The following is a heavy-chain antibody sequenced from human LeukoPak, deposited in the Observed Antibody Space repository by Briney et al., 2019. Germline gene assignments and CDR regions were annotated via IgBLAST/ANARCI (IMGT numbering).Heavy chain of an antibody. Sequence: GGSLRLSCAASEFTFSDYDMHWVRQAAGKGLEWVSTIDTAGNTWYPGSVKGRFTISRENAKTSLNLQMNSLRAEDTAVYYCAKDRYQLLYVFDYWGQGTLVTVSS. CDR2: IDTAGNT. CDR1: EFTFSDYD. J-gene: IGHJ4*02. CDR3: AKDRYQLLYVFDY. V-gene: IGHV3-13*01. D-gene: IGHD2-2*02.